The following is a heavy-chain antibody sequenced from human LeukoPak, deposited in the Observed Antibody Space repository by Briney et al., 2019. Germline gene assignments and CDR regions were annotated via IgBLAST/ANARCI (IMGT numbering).Heavy chain of an antibody. CDR3: AREEAVVAATTVGYYYYGMDV. CDR1: GYTFTSYD. J-gene: IGHJ6*02. D-gene: IGHD2-15*01. V-gene: IGHV1-8*01. Sequence: GASVKVSCKASGYTFTSYDINWVRQATGQGLEWMGWMNPNSGNTGYAQKFQGRVTMTRNTSISTAYMELSRLSSEDTAVYYCAREEAVVAATTVGYYYYGMDVWGQGTTVTVSS. CDR2: MNPNSGNT.